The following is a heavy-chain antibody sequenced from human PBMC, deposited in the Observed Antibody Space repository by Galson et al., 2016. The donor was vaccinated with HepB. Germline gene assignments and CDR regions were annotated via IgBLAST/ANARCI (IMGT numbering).Heavy chain of an antibody. CDR3: ARGSRRDIAAGPDY. CDR2: ISHDTIYT. D-gene: IGHD2-21*01. V-gene: IGHV3-30-3*01. J-gene: IGHJ4*02. Sequence: SLRLSCAASGFPFNNYAMHWVRQTPGKGLEWVSVISHDTIYTFYAHSVKDRFTISRDNSKNTLFLQMDSLRGADTAVYFCARGSRRDIAAGPDYWGQGTLVTVSS. CDR1: GFPFNNYA.